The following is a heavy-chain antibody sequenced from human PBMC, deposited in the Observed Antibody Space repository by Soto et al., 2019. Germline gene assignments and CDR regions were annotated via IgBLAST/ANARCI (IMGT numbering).Heavy chain of an antibody. V-gene: IGHV5-51*01. CDR1: GYSFFRYW. D-gene: IGHD4-17*01. Sequence: GGSLKISCKGSGYSFFRYWVGWGGPMPGKGPEWMGIIYPGDSDTRYSPSFQGQVTISADKSISTAYLQWSSLKASDTAMYYCARSASHDYGDYLINWGQGTLVTVSS. CDR3: ARSASHDYGDYLIN. CDR2: IYPGDSDT. J-gene: IGHJ4*02.